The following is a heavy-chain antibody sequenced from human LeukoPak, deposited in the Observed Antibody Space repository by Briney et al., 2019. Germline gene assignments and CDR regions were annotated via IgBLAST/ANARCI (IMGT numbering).Heavy chain of an antibody. CDR2: IWFDGSKK. J-gene: IGHJ4*02. CDR3: ARDRGWYSDY. CDR1: GFTFSIYV. V-gene: IGHV3-33*01. Sequence: GGSLRLSCAASGFTFSIYVMHWVRHAPGKGLEWVAVIWFDGSKKHYADSVQGRFTISRDNYKNTLYLQMDSLGAEDTAIYHCARDRGWYSDYWGQGTLVTVSS. D-gene: IGHD6-19*01.